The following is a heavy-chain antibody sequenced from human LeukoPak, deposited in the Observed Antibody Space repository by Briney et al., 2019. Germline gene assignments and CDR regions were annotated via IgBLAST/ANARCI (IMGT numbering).Heavy chain of an antibody. CDR2: INAGNGNT. J-gene: IGHJ6*02. D-gene: IGHD6-13*01. V-gene: IGHV1-3*01. Sequence: ASVKVSCKASGYTFTSYYMHWVRQAPGQRLEWMGWINAGNGNTKYSQKFQGRVTITRDTSASTAYMELSSLRSEDTAVYYCARDGAAADIYYYYGMDVWGQGTTVTVSS. CDR1: GYTFTSYY. CDR3: ARDGAAADIYYYYGMDV.